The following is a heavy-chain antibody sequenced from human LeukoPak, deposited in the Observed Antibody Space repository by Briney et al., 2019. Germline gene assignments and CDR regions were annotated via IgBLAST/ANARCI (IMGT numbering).Heavy chain of an antibody. J-gene: IGHJ4*02. Sequence: SETLSLTCAVYGGSFSGYYWSWIRQPPGKGLEWIGEINHSGSTNYNPSLKSRVTLSVDTSKNQFSLKLSSVTAADTAVYYCARGRGYSGYVDYWGQGTLVTVSS. CDR1: GGSFSGYY. V-gene: IGHV4-34*01. CDR3: ARGRGYSGYVDY. CDR2: INHSGST. D-gene: IGHD5-12*01.